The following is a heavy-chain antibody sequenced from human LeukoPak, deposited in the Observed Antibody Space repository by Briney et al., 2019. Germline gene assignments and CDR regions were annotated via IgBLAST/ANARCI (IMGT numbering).Heavy chain of an antibody. Sequence: GGSLRLSCAASGFTFSSYWMSWVRQAPGKVLEWVANIKQDGSEKYYVDSVKGRFTISRDNAKNSLYLQMNSLRAEDTAVYYCARELKQASGYSGYDFFTNWGQGTLVTVSS. D-gene: IGHD5-12*01. CDR1: GFTFSSYW. J-gene: IGHJ4*02. V-gene: IGHV3-7*01. CDR2: IKQDGSEK. CDR3: ARELKQASGYSGYDFFTN.